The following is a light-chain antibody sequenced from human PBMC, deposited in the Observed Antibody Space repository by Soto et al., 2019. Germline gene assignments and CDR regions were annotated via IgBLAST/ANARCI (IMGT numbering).Light chain of an antibody. CDR3: QQANSLTYA. CDR1: QGISSW. J-gene: IGKJ2*01. CDR2: AAS. V-gene: IGKV1-12*01. Sequence: DIQMTQSPSSVSASVGERVTITCRASQGISSWLAWYQQKPGKAPKLLFYAASSLKSGVPSRFSGSGSGIDFTLSIIGLLTEDFATHVCQQANSLTYAFGQGSKLEIK.